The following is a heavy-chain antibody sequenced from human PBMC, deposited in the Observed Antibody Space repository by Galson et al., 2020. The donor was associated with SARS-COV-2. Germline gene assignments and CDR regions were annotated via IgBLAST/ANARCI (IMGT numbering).Heavy chain of an antibody. D-gene: IGHD3-9*01. Sequence: ASETLSLTCTVSGGSISSYYWSWIRQPPGKGLEWIGYIYYSGSTNYNPSLKSRVTISVDTSKNQFSLKLSSVTAADTAVYYCARDSVLRYFDGSYYFYGIDVLGQGTTVTVSS. V-gene: IGHV4-59*01. CDR3: ARDSVLRYFDGSYYFYGIDV. CDR1: GGSISSYY. J-gene: IGHJ6*02. CDR2: IYYSGST.